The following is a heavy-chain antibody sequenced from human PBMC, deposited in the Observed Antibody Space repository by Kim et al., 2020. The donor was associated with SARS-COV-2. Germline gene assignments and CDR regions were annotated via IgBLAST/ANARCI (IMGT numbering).Heavy chain of an antibody. CDR2: IYHSGST. CDR3: ARGSYCSSTSCYLDY. Sequence: SETLSLTCAVSGGSISSSNWWSWVRQPPGKGLEWVGEIYHSGSTSYNPSLKSRVTISVDKSKNQFSLKLSSVTAADTAVYYCARGSYCSSTSCYLDYWGQEPWSPSPQ. D-gene: IGHD2-2*01. J-gene: IGHJ4*01. CDR1: GGSISSSNW. V-gene: IGHV4-4*02.